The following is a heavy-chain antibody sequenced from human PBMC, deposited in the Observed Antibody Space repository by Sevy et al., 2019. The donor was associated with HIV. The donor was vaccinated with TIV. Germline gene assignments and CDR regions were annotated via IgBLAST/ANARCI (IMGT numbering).Heavy chain of an antibody. CDR1: GFTFSSYG. J-gene: IGHJ4*02. D-gene: IGHD3-22*01. Sequence: GGSLRLSCAVSGFTFSSYGMHWVRQAPGKGLEWVAVIWYDGSNKYYANSVKGRFTISRDNSKNTLYLQMNSLRAEDTAVYYCARDPYDSSGFPFDYWGQGTLVTVSS. CDR2: IWYDGSNK. CDR3: ARDPYDSSGFPFDY. V-gene: IGHV3-33*01.